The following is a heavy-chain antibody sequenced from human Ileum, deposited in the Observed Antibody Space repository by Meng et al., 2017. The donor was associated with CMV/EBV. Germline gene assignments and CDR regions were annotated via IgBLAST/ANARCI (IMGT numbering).Heavy chain of an antibody. CDR1: GFTSCNYW. V-gene: IGHV3-7*01. CDR2: IRQDVSDI. D-gene: IGHD3-22*01. CDR3: ARWARDSVYHYFDY. Sequence: GGSLRPSCAASGFTSCNYWMSWVRQAPGKGLKWVAKIRQDVSDIRYVDSVKGRFTMYRDNAKNSLYLQMTSLSAEDTAVYYCARWARDSVYHYFDYWGQGTLVTVSS. J-gene: IGHJ4*02.